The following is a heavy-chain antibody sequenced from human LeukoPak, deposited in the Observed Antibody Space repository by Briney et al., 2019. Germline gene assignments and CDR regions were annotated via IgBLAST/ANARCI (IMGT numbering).Heavy chain of an antibody. CDR3: AKDRAGYSYGMFDS. Sequence: PGGSLRLSCVASGFTFSNYAMSWVRQAPGKGLEWVSGIVNSGGSTYYADSVKGRLTISRDNSKKTVYLQMSSLRGDDTAAYYCAKDRAGYSYGMFDSWGQGTLVTVSS. J-gene: IGHJ4*02. CDR1: GFTFSNYA. V-gene: IGHV3-23*01. D-gene: IGHD5-18*01. CDR2: IVNSGGST.